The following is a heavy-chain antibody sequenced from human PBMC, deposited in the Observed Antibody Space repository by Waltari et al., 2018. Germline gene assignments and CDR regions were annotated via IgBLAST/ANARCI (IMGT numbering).Heavy chain of an antibody. CDR2: IYSGGST. CDR1: GFTFSSYA. J-gene: IGHJ4*02. V-gene: IGHV3-23*03. D-gene: IGHD6-13*01. Sequence: EVQLLESGGGLVQPGGSLRLSCAASGFTFSSYAMSWVRQAPGKGLEWVSVIYSGGSTYYADSVKGRFTISRDNSKNTLYLQMNSLRAEDTAVYYCAKAPQIAAAYYYFDYWGQGTLVTVSS. CDR3: AKAPQIAAAYYYFDY.